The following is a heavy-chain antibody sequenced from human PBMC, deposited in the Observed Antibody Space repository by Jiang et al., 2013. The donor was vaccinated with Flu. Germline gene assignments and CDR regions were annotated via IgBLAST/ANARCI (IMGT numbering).Heavy chain of an antibody. V-gene: IGHV4-61*08. CDR3: ARGFGYCSGDNCSQPKYYFDY. J-gene: IGHJ4*02. CDR2: FFYSGSS. Sequence: LLKPSETLSLTCTVSGGSVSSGDYYWSWIRQPPGKGLEWIGYFFYSGSSNYNPSLKSRVTISVDTSKNQFSLKLSSVTAADTAVYYCARGFGYCSGDNCSQPKYYFDYWGQGTLVTVAS. D-gene: IGHD2-15*01. CDR1: GGSVSSGDYY.